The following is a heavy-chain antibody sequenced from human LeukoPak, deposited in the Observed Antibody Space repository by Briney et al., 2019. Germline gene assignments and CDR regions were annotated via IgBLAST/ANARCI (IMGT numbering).Heavy chain of an antibody. J-gene: IGHJ4*02. CDR3: ARANGGFRDLFMGLDY. CDR2: INHSGST. CDR1: GGSFSGYY. D-gene: IGHD3-10*01. V-gene: IGHV4-34*01. Sequence: SETLSLTCAVYGGSFSGYYWSWIRQPPGKGLEWIGEINHSGSTNYNPSLKSRVTISVDTSKRQFSLRLRSLTAADTAVYYCARANGGFRDLFMGLDYWGQGTLVTVSS.